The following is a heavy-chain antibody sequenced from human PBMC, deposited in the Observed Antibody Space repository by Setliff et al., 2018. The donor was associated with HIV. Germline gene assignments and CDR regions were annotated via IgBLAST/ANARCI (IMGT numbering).Heavy chain of an antibody. D-gene: IGHD3-10*01. V-gene: IGHV1-69*13. CDR2: IIPIFGTA. CDR3: ASDSPAARFEELEDHYYYFMDV. CDR1: GGPFTSA. Sequence: ASVKVSCKASGGPFTSAFNWVRQVPGQGFEWMGGIIPIFGTANYAQNFGGRVTITADQSTTTSYLQLNSLRFEDTAIYYCASDSPAARFEELEDHYYYFMDVWGKGTTVTVSS. J-gene: IGHJ6*03.